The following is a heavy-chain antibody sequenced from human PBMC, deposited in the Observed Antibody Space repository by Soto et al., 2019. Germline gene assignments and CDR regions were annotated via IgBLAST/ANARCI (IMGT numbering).Heavy chain of an antibody. V-gene: IGHV2-5*02. J-gene: IGHJ6*02. CDR1: GFSLSTGGMG. CDR2: IYWDGHR. D-gene: IGHD2-21*02. CDR3: LHSRCGGDCLQSYSSHYYYGMDI. Sequence: QITLKESGPTLVKPTQTLTLTCTFSGFSLSTGGMGVGWIRQPPGKALEWLALIYWDGHRRYSPSLMNRLTIPKDPSNNQLVLTLTNMDPVDTATYYCLHSRCGGDCLQSYSSHYYYGMDIWGQGTTVTVSS.